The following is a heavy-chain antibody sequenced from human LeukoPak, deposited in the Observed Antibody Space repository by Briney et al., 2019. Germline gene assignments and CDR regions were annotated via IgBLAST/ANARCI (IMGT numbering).Heavy chain of an antibody. CDR2: INPNSGGT. CDR3: ARAPYPYYYGSSGASNWFDP. CDR1: GYTFTGYY. Sequence: ASVKVSCKASGYTFTGYYMHWVRQAPGQGLEWMGWINPNSGGTNYAQKFQGRVTMTRDTSISTAYMELSRLRSDDTAVYYCARAPYPYYYGSSGASNWFDPWGQGTLVTVSS. D-gene: IGHD3-10*01. V-gene: IGHV1-2*02. J-gene: IGHJ5*02.